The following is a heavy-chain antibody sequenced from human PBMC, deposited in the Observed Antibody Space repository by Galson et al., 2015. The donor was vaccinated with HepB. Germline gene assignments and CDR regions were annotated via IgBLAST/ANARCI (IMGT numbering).Heavy chain of an antibody. CDR2: IDPSDSYT. J-gene: IGHJ6*02. CDR3: ARRDGSSSWYGRYYYYGMDV. V-gene: IGHV5-10-1*01. CDR1: GYSFTSYW. D-gene: IGHD6-13*01. Sequence: QSGAEVKKPGESLRISCKGSGYSFTSYWISWVRQMPGKGLEWMGRIDPSDSYTNYSPSFQGHVTISADKSISTAYLQWSSLKASDTAMYYCARRDGSSSWYGRYYYYGMDVWGQGTTVTVSS.